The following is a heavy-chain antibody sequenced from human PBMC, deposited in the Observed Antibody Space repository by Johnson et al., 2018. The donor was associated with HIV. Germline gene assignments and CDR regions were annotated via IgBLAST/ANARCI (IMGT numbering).Heavy chain of an antibody. D-gene: IGHD3-16*01. CDR3: ARDRVGGEHSTPLSHAFDI. CDR2: IYSGGNT. V-gene: IGHV3-66*01. J-gene: IGHJ3*02. CDR1: GSTFRGYA. Sequence: VQLVESGGGVVQPGDSLRLSCAEYGSTFRGYALHWVRQAPWKGLEWVSVIYSGGNTYYADTVKGRFTISRDSSKNTLYLQMNNLRAEDTAVYYCARDRVGGEHSTPLSHAFDIWGQGTMVTVSS.